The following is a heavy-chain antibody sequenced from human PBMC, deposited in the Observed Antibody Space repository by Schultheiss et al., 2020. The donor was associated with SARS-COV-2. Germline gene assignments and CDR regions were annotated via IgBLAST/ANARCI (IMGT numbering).Heavy chain of an antibody. CDR2: IWYDGSNK. V-gene: IGHV3-30*02. J-gene: IGHJ4*02. Sequence: GESLMISCAASGFTFSNAWMNWVRQAPGKGLEWVAVIWYDGSNKYYADSVKGRFTISRDNSKNTVYLQVNSLRGEDTAVYYCAKEPPSPNWGTIDYWGQGTLVTVSS. D-gene: IGHD7-27*01. CDR3: AKEPPSPNWGTIDY. CDR1: GFTFSNAW.